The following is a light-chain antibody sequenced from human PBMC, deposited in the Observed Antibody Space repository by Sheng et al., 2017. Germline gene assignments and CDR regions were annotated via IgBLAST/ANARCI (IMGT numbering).Light chain of an antibody. CDR2: KTS. Sequence: DIQMTQSRSTLSASVGERVTITCRASQNISTWLAWYQQKPGKAPSLLIYKTSTLQSGVPSRFSGSGSGTEFTLTINSLQPDDFAAYFCQHYYSYPWTFGQGTKVEV. CDR3: QHYYSYPWT. CDR1: QNISTW. V-gene: IGKV1-5*03. J-gene: IGKJ1*01.